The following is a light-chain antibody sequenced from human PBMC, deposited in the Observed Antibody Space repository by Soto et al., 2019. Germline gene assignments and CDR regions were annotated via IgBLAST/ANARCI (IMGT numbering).Light chain of an antibody. V-gene: IGLV2-14*03. Sequence: QSALTQPASVSGSPGQSITIPCTGSSSDIGLYTFVSWYQQHPGKAPKLLIYDVSYRPSGISDRFSGSKSGNTASLTISGLHPGEGADNYSSPYGPTSTLFGGGTTLTGL. CDR3: SPYGPTSTL. CDR2: DVS. CDR1: SSDIGLYTF. J-gene: IGLJ2*01.